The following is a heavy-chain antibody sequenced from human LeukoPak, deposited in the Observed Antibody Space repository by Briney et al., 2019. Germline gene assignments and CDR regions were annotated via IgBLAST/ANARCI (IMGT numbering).Heavy chain of an antibody. J-gene: IGHJ3*02. CDR3: ARPHYDFWSGYFGAFDI. Sequence: SETLSLTFTVSGGSISSSSYYWGWIRQPPGKGLEWIGSIYYSGSTYYNPSLKSRVTISVDTSKNQFSLKLSSVTAADTAVYYCARPHYDFWSGYFGAFDIWGQGTMVTVSS. D-gene: IGHD3-3*01. CDR2: IYYSGST. CDR1: GGSISSSSYY. V-gene: IGHV4-39*01.